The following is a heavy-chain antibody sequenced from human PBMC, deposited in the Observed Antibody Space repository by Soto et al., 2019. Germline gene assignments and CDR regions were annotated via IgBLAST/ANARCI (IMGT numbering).Heavy chain of an antibody. CDR2: VIPMFGTT. CDR1: GGTLINSA. Sequence: QFQPVQSGAEMKKPGSSVKVSCKASGGTLINSAISWVRQAPGQGLEWMGGVIPMFGTTNYAQKFQGRVTIIADKSTSTVYMDLGSLTSRDTALYYCAREGGSYFDNWGQGTLVTVSS. V-gene: IGHV1-69*14. J-gene: IGHJ4*02. CDR3: AREGGSYFDN. D-gene: IGHD3-10*01.